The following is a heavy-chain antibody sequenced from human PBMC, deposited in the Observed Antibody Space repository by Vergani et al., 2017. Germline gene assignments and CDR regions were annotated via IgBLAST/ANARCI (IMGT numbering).Heavy chain of an antibody. J-gene: IGHJ2*01. CDR1: GYSIGSGFY. CDR3: ARSQGNDWYVDL. CDR2: IHNRGKT. V-gene: IGHV4-38-2*01. Sequence: QVRLEESGPGLVKPSETLSLTCSVSGYSIGSGFYWAWVRQSPGGGLQGLTSIHNRGKTYHNPSLKSRIAVSLDTSKNRFSLNLTSVTATDTAVYYCARSQGNDWYVDLWGPGTLVTVSS. D-gene: IGHD4-23*01.